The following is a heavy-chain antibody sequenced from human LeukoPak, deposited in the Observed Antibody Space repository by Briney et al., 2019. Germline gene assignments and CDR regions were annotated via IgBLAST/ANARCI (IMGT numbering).Heavy chain of an antibody. V-gene: IGHV3-48*03. Sequence: GGSLRLSCAASGLTFSSYEMHWVRQAPGKGLEWVSYISSSGSNMYYAASVKGRFTISRDNDKKSLYLQMNSRRVDDTAVYYCARGSGWYGNYFDPWGQGTLVTVSS. D-gene: IGHD6-19*01. CDR1: GLTFSSYE. CDR3: ARGSGWYGNYFDP. J-gene: IGHJ5*02. CDR2: ISSSGSNM.